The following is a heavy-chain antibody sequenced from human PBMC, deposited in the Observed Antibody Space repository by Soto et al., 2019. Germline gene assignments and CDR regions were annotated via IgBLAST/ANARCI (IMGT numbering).Heavy chain of an antibody. CDR2: IIPIFGTA. D-gene: IGHD3-16*01. J-gene: IGHJ4*02. CDR3: ARDGGSHSGGIDY. Sequence: QVQLVQSGAEVKKPGSSVKVSCKASGGTFSSYSINWVRQAPGQGLEWMGEIIPIFGTANYAQKFQGRVTITADESTSTADMELSRLRSADTTVKYCARDGGSHSGGIDYWVKGALVTVSS. CDR1: GGTFSSYS. V-gene: IGHV1-69*01.